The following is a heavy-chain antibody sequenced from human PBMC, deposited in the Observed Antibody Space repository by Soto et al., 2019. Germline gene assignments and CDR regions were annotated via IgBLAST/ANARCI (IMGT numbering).Heavy chain of an antibody. D-gene: IGHD2-2*01. J-gene: IGHJ6*02. CDR1: GGTFSNYA. CDR3: ARVVILVPTASTHYYYHMDV. V-gene: IGHV1-69*01. Sequence: QVQLVQSGAEVRKPGSSVTVSCKASGGTFSNYAISWVRQSPGQGLEWMGGIIPVVGTGSYAQKFQGRVTITADEPTTTAYMELSSLRFEDTAVYYCARVVILVPTASTHYYYHMDVWGPGTTVTVSS. CDR2: IIPVVGTG.